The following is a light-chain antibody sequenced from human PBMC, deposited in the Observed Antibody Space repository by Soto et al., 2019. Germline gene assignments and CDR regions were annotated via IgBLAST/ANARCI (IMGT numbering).Light chain of an antibody. J-gene: IGKJ1*01. V-gene: IGKV1-27*01. Sequence: DVQLTQSPSPLSASVGDRVSISCRASRAITNHLDWYQQKPGKAPRLLVYAASTLETGVPDRFSGSGSGTDFTLKISRVEAEDVGVYYCMQSLHAPLTFGQGTKVDIK. CDR1: RAITNH. CDR3: MQSLHAPLT. CDR2: AAS.